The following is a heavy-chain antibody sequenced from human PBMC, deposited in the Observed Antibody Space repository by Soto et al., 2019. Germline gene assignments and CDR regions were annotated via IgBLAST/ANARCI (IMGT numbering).Heavy chain of an antibody. V-gene: IGHV3-33*01. D-gene: IGHD2-15*01. J-gene: IGHJ6*02. Sequence: QVQLVESGGGVVQPGRSLRLSCTASGFTFSSYGMHWVRQAPGKGLAWVAVIWYDGSNKYYADSVKGRFTISRDNSKNTLYLQMNSLRAEDTAVYNCARGGYCSGGSCRHYYYYYGMDVWGQGTTVTVSS. CDR2: IWYDGSNK. CDR3: ARGGYCSGGSCRHYYYYYGMDV. CDR1: GFTFSSYG.